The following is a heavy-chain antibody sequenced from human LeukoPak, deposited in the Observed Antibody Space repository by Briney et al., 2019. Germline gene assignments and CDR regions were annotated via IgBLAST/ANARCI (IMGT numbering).Heavy chain of an antibody. D-gene: IGHD3-22*01. CDR3: ARLGSGHYSYYFDY. J-gene: IGHJ4*02. CDR1: GYTFTSYA. CDR2: INAGNGNT. Sequence: ASVKVSCKASGYTFTSYAMHWVRQAPGQRLEWMGWINAGNGNTKYSQKFQGRVTITRDTSASTAYMELSSLRSEDTAVYYCARLGSGHYSYYFDYWGQGTLVTVSS. V-gene: IGHV1-3*01.